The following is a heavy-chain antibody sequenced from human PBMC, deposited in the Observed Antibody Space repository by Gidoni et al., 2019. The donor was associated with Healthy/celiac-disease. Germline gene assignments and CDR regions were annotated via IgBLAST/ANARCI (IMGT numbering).Heavy chain of an antibody. CDR3: ARTPLIAAAGPGDYFDY. CDR1: GRPFRGYY. J-gene: IGHJ4*02. Sequence: VQLQQWRAGLWKPPETLSPTRAAYGRPFRGYYWGWIRQPPGKGLEWIGEINPSGSTNYNPSLKSRVTISVDTSKNQFSLKLSSVTAADTAVYYCARTPLIAAAGPGDYFDYWGQGTLVTVSS. D-gene: IGHD6-13*01. V-gene: IGHV4-34*01. CDR2: INPSGST.